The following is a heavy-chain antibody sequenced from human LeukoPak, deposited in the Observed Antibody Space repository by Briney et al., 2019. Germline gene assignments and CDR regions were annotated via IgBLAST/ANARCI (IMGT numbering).Heavy chain of an antibody. J-gene: IGHJ4*02. V-gene: IGHV4-59*08. CDR2: IYYSGST. D-gene: IGHD6-19*01. Sequence: SETLSLTCTVSGGSTSSYYWSWIRQPPGKGLEWIGYIYYSGSTNYNPSLKSRLTISIDTSKNQFSLKLSSVTAADTAVYYCARHSGAGTGFVYWGQGALVTVSS. CDR3: ARHSGAGTGFVY. CDR1: GGSTSSYY.